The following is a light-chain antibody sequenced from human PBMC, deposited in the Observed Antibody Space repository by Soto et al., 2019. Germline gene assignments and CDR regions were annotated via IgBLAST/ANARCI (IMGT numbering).Light chain of an antibody. CDR3: LLSYNGPYV. CDR1: TGAVTNGHY. Sequence: QAVVTQEPSLTVSPGGTVTLTCGSSTGAVTNGHYPYWFQQKPGQAPRTLIYDTTNRHSRTPARFSGSLLGGKAALTLSGAQTEDEAEYYCLLSYNGPYVFGTGTKVTV. CDR2: DTT. V-gene: IGLV7-46*01. J-gene: IGLJ1*01.